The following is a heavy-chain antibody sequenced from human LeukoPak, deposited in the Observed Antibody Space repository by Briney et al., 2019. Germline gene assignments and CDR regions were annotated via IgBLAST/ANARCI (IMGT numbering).Heavy chain of an antibody. V-gene: IGHV3-23*01. D-gene: IGHD3-22*01. CDR1: GFTFSTYA. Sequence: GGSLRLSCAASGFTFSTYAMSWVRQAPGQGLEWVSAITGSGGSTYYADSVKGRFTISRDNSKNTLYLQMNNLRAEDTAVYYCSRDANYYDSSRHYFDAFDIWGQGTMVTVSS. J-gene: IGHJ3*02. CDR3: SRDANYYDSSRHYFDAFDI. CDR2: ITGSGGST.